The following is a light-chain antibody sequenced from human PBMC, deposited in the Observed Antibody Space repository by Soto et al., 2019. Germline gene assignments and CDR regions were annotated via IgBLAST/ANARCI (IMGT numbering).Light chain of an antibody. V-gene: IGLV2-14*03. J-gene: IGLJ2*01. CDR1: SSDVGGYNY. CDR2: DVS. CDR3: SSFRSSSTPVA. Sequence: QSVLTQPASVSGSPGQSITISCTGTSSDVGGYNYVSWYQQHPDKAPKLIIYDVSNRPSGVSNRFSGSKSGNMASLTISGLQAEDEADYYCSSFRSSSTPVAFGGGTKVTVL.